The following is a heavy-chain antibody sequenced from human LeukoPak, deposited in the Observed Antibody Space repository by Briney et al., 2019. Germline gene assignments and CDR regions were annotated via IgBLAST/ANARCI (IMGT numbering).Heavy chain of an antibody. V-gene: IGHV3-13*01. CDR3: ARAVGLNWFDP. CDR1: GFTLSSYD. CDR2: IGTAGDT. J-gene: IGHJ5*02. Sequence: PGGSLRLSCAASGFTLSSYDMHWGRQATGKGLEWVSAIGTAGDTYYPGSVKGRFTISRENAKNSLYLQMNSLRAGDTAVYYCARAVGLNWFDPWGQGTLVTVSS. D-gene: IGHD1-26*01.